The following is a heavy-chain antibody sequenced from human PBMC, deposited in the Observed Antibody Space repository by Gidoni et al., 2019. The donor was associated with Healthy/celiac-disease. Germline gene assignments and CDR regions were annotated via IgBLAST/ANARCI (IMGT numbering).Heavy chain of an antibody. D-gene: IGHD6-13*01. Sequence: EVQLVESGGGLVKPGGSLRLYCAASGFTFSSYSMNWVRQAPGKGLEWVSSISSSSSYIYYADSVKGRFTISRDNAKNSLYLQMNSLRAEDTAVYYCARVGIAAALAGAFDIWGQGTMVTVSS. CDR2: ISSSSSYI. CDR1: GFTFSSYS. CDR3: ARVGIAAALAGAFDI. V-gene: IGHV3-21*01. J-gene: IGHJ3*02.